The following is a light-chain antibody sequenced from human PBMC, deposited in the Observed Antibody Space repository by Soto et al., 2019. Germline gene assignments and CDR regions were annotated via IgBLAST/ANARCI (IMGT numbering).Light chain of an antibody. CDR1: SSDVGSYNL. J-gene: IGLJ2*01. V-gene: IGLV2-23*01. Sequence: QSALTQPASVSGSPGQSITISCTGTSSDVGSYNLVSWYQQHPGKAPKLIIYEGSKRPSGVSNRFSGSKSGNTASLTISGLQAEDEADYYCCSYAASTTLVFGGGTKVTVL. CDR2: EGS. CDR3: CSYAASTTLV.